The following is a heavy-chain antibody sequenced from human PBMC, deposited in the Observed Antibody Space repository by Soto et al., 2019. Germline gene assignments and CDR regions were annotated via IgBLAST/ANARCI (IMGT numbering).Heavy chain of an antibody. CDR3: AKDLEEQQWLPARDMDV. Sequence: PGGSLRLSCAASGFTFSSYAMSCVRQAPGKGLEWVSAISGSGGSTYYADSVKGRFTISRDNSKNTLYLQMNSLRAEDTAVYYCAKDLEEQQWLPARDMDVWGKGTTVTVSS. D-gene: IGHD6-19*01. CDR1: GFTFSSYA. J-gene: IGHJ6*04. V-gene: IGHV3-23*01. CDR2: ISGSGGST.